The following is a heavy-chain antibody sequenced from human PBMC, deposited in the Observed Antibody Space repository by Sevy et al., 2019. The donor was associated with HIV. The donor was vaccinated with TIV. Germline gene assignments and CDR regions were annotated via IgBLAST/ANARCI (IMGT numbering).Heavy chain of an antibody. CDR1: GGSISSYY. CDR3: ARTSEGEAPNWFDP. D-gene: IGHD2-21*01. CDR2: IYTSGST. J-gene: IGHJ5*02. V-gene: IGHV4-4*07. Sequence: SETLSLTCTVSGGSISSYYWSWIRQPAGKGLEWIGRIYTSGSTNYNPSLKSRVTMSVDTSKNQFSLKLSSVTAADTAVYYCARTSEGEAPNWFDPSGQGTMVTVSS.